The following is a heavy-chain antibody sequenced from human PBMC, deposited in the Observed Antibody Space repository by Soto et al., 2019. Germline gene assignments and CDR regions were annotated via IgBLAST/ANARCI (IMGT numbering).Heavy chain of an antibody. J-gene: IGHJ6*03. CDR3: ARTVLGPDLLADSFVDYYYYMDV. Sequence: SETLSLTCTVSGGSISNFYWSWIRQPPGKGLEWIGYVYYTGSTSYNPSLKRRVTFSADSSRGQFSLRLNSVTAADTAVYYCARTVLGPDLLADSFVDYYYYMDVWGQGTTVTVP. V-gene: IGHV4-59*08. D-gene: IGHD3-9*01. CDR2: VYYTGST. CDR1: GGSISNFY.